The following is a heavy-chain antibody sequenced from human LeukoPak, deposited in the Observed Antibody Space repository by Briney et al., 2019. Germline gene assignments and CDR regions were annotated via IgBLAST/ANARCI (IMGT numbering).Heavy chain of an antibody. D-gene: IGHD2-21*02. CDR3: ATRDYCGGDCYFLTTRFDY. CDR2: ISGSGGST. J-gene: IGHJ4*02. Sequence: GGSLRLSCAASGFTFGSYAMSWVRQAPGKGLDWVSSISGSGGSTSYADSVKGRFTISRDNSKNTLYLQMNSLRAEETAVYYCATRDYCGGDCYFLTTRFDYWGQGDLVTVSS. CDR1: GFTFGSYA. V-gene: IGHV3-23*01.